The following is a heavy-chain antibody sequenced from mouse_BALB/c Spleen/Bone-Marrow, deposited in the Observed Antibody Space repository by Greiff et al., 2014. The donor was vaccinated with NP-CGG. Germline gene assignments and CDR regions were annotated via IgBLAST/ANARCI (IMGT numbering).Heavy chain of an antibody. J-gene: IGHJ4*01. CDR3: ARSAYYGSSYGAMNY. CDR1: GYASSSSW. CDR2: IYPGDGDT. V-gene: IGHV1-82*01. D-gene: IGHD1-1*01. Sequence: QVQLKESGPELVKPGASVKISCTGSGYASSSSWMNWVKQRPGQGLEWIGRIYPGDGDTNSNGRFKGKATLTADRSSNTAYMQLSSLNSVDSAVYFCARSAYYGSSYGAMNYWGQGTSVSDSS.